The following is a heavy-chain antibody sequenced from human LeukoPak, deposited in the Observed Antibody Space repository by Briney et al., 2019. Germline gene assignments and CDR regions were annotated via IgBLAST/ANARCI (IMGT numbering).Heavy chain of an antibody. CDR1: RFTFISYS. Sequence: GGALRLSCVASRFTFISYSMNWVRQAPGKGLEWVSHISSSSSVIYYADSVKGGFTISRDNAKRSLYLQMNSLSAEGTAVYYCASGVDYWGQGTLVTVSS. D-gene: IGHD3-10*01. CDR2: ISSSSSVI. V-gene: IGHV3-48*01. J-gene: IGHJ4*02. CDR3: ASGVDY.